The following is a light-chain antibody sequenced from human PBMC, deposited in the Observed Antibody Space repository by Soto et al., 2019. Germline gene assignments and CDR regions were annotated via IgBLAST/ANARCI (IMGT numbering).Light chain of an antibody. Sequence: EIVLTQSPGTLSLSPGERATLSCRASQSVSSNFLAWYQQKPGQAPRLLIYDASNRATGIPDRFSGSVSGTDFTLTISSLQSEDFAVYYCQHYNYWPPKTFXQGTKVDIK. CDR3: QHYNYWPPKT. CDR1: QSVSSNF. V-gene: IGKV3-20*01. J-gene: IGKJ1*01. CDR2: DAS.